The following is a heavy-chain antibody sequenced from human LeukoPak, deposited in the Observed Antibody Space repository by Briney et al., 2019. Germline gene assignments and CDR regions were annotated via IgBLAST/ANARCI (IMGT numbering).Heavy chain of an antibody. V-gene: IGHV3-23*01. CDR3: ARGQYYYDSSGYYWFDP. J-gene: IGHJ5*02. CDR2: ISGGGGST. CDR1: GFTFTSYS. Sequence: GGSLRLSCAASGFTFTSYSMNWVRQAPGKGLEWVSTISGGGGSTYYADSVKGRFTISRDNSKNTLYLQVNSLRAEDTAVYYCARGQYYYDSSGYYWFDPWGQGTLVTVSS. D-gene: IGHD3-22*01.